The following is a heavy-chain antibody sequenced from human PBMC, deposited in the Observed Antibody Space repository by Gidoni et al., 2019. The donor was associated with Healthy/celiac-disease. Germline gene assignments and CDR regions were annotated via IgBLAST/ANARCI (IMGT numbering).Heavy chain of an antibody. J-gene: IGHJ5*02. CDR3: ARKFREVAVAGIREDWFDP. CDR1: GYTFTSYA. V-gene: IGHV1-3*01. Sequence: QVQLVQSGAEVKKPGASVKVSCKASGYTFTSYAMHWVRQAPGQRLEWMGWINAGNGNTKYSQKFQGRVTITRDTSASTAYMELSSLRSEDTAVYYCARKFREVAVAGIREDWFDPWGQGTLVTVSS. CDR2: INAGNGNT. D-gene: IGHD6-19*01.